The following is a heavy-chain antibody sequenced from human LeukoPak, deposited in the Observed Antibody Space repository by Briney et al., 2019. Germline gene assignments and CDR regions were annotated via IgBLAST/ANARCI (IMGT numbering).Heavy chain of an antibody. CDR1: GYSISSGYY. D-gene: IGHD6-19*01. Sequence: PSETLSLTCTVSGYSISSGYYWGWIRQPPGKGLEWIGFIYHSGSTYYNPSLKSRVTISVDTSKNQFSLKLSSVTAADTAVYYCARVAGLPYYFDYWGQGTLVTVSS. J-gene: IGHJ4*02. CDR2: IYHSGST. V-gene: IGHV4-38-2*02. CDR3: ARVAGLPYYFDY.